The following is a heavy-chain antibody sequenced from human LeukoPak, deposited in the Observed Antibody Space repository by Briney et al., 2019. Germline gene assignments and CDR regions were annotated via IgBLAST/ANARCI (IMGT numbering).Heavy chain of an antibody. J-gene: IGHJ4*02. Sequence: SETLSLTCTVSGGSMSSYYWSWIRQPQGKGLEWIGYIYYSGSTNYNPSLKSRVTISVDTSKNQFTLKLSSVTAADTAVYYCARGRYGWLPFDYWGQGTLVTVSS. V-gene: IGHV4-59*01. CDR3: ARGRYGWLPFDY. CDR1: GGSMSSYY. D-gene: IGHD3-16*01. CDR2: IYYSGST.